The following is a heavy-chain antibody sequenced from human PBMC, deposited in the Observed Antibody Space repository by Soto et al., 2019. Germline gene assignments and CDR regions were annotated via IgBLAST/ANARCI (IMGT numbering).Heavy chain of an antibody. CDR2: IDPSDSYT. J-gene: IGHJ6*02. CDR3: ARYQGYCSSTSCYHYYYGMDV. D-gene: IGHD2-2*01. V-gene: IGHV5-10-1*01. Sequence: PGESLKISCKGSGYSFTSYWISWVRQMPGKGLEWMGRIDPSDSYTNYSPSFQSHVTISADKSISTAYLQWSSLKASDTAMYYCARYQGYCSSTSCYHYYYGMDVWGQGTTVTVSS. CDR1: GYSFTSYW.